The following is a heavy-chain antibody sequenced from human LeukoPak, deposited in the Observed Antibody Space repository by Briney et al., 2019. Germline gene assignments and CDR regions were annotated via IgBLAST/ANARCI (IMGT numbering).Heavy chain of an antibody. V-gene: IGHV1-2*02. J-gene: IGHJ3*02. CDR1: GYTFTGYY. CDR2: INPNSGGT. D-gene: IGHD3-22*01. Sequence: ASVKVSCKASGYTFTGYYMHWVRQAPGQGLEWMGWINPNSGGTNYAQKFQGRVTMTRDTSISTAYMELSRLRSDDTAVYYCASPKRVGSNGYYPFAAFDIWGQGTMVTVSS. CDR3: ASPKRVGSNGYYPFAAFDI.